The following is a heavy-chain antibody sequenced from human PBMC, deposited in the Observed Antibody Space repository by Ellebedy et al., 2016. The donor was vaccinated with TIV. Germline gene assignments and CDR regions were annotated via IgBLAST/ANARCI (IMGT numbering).Heavy chain of an antibody. Sequence: MPSETLSLTCAVSGASISSYHWRWIRQPPGKGLEWIGYIYYSGSTNYNPCLESRVDLSVDTSKNQFSLKVSSVTAADTAVYYCARDVYVDTAGESYNWFDPWGQGTLVTVFS. CDR1: GASISSYH. CDR3: ARDVYVDTAGESYNWFDP. D-gene: IGHD5-18*01. V-gene: IGHV4-59*01. CDR2: IYYSGST. J-gene: IGHJ5*02.